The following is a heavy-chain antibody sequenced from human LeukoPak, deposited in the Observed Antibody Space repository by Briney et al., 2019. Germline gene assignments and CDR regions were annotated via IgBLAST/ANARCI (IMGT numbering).Heavy chain of an antibody. Sequence: GGSLGLSCAASGFTFSTYIMNWVRQAPGKGLEWVSSISTSSSYIYYADSVKGRFTISRDNAKNSLYLQMNSLRAEDTAVYYCARDLLRPGRWGQGTLVTVSS. CDR1: GFTFSTYI. CDR3: ARDLLRPGR. J-gene: IGHJ4*02. V-gene: IGHV3-21*01. CDR2: ISTSSSYI. D-gene: IGHD1-26*01.